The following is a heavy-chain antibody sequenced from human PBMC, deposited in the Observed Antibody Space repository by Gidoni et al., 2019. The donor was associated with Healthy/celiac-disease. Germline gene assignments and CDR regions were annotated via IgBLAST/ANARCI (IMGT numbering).Heavy chain of an antibody. D-gene: IGHD6-19*01. CDR1: GFTFSSYG. J-gene: IGHJ4*02. CDR3: ARPATQWLGNFDY. Sequence: QVQLVESGGGVVQPGRSLRLSCAASGFTFSSYGMHWVRQAPGKGLEWVAVILYDGSNKYYADSVKGRFTISRDNSKNTLYVQMNSLRAEDTAVYYCARPATQWLGNFDYWGQGTLVTVSS. V-gene: IGHV3-33*01. CDR2: ILYDGSNK.